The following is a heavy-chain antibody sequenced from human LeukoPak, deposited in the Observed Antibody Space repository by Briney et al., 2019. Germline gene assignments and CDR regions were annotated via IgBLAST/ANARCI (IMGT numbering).Heavy chain of an antibody. V-gene: IGHV3-23*01. J-gene: IGHJ4*02. D-gene: IGHD6-13*01. CDR1: GLTFSRYA. CDR3: AKAPTGSSWKGVDC. CDR2: ISESGSGT. Sequence: PGGSLRLSCAVSGLTFSRYAMSWVRQAPGKGLEWVSAISESGSGTYYADSVKGRFTISRDNSKNTLYLQMNSLRAEDTAVYYCAKAPTGSSWKGVDCWGQGTLVTVFS.